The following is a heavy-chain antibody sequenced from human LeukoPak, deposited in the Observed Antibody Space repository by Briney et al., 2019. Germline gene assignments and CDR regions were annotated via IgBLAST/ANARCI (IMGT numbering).Heavy chain of an antibody. CDR3: ARGYYGSGRLDY. V-gene: IGHV1-2*02. Sequence: ASVKVSCKASGYTCTGYYMYWVRQAPGHGLEWMGWINPNSGGTNYAQKFQGRVTMTRDTSISTAYMELSRLRSDDTAVYYCARGYYGSGRLDYWGQGTLVTVSS. D-gene: IGHD3-10*01. CDR2: INPNSGGT. J-gene: IGHJ4*02. CDR1: GYTCTGYY.